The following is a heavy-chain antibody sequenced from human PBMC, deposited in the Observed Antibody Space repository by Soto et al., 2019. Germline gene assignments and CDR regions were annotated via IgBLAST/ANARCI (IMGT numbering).Heavy chain of an antibody. CDR2: IKSKTDGGTT. D-gene: IGHD1-20*01. Sequence: GGSLRLSCAASGFTFSNAWMSWVRQAPGKGLEWVGRIKSKTDGGTTDYAAPVKGRFTISRDDSQNTLYLQMNSLKTEDTAVYYCTIPDVYSDAFDIWGQGTMVTVSS. CDR3: TIPDVYSDAFDI. CDR1: GFTFSNAW. V-gene: IGHV3-15*01. J-gene: IGHJ3*02.